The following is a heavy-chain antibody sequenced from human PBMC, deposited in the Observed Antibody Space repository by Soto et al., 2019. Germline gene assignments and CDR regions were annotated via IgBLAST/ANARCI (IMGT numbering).Heavy chain of an antibody. Sequence: QVQLVQSGAEVKKPGSSVKVSCKASGGTFSSYAISWVRQAPGPGLEWMGGIIPIFGTANYAQQFQGRVTITADESTSTAYMELSSLRSEDTAVYYCATTTGGYSFGLYAPWGQGTLVTVSS. CDR2: IIPIFGTA. CDR1: GGTFSSYA. D-gene: IGHD5-18*01. J-gene: IGHJ5*02. CDR3: ATTTGGYSFGLYAP. V-gene: IGHV1-69*01.